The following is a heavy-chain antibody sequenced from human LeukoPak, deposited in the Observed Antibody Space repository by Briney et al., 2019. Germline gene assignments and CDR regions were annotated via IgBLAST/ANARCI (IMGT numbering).Heavy chain of an antibody. CDR1: GGSFSGYY. CDR3: ARRAIQYCSSTSCYWYYYYMDV. J-gene: IGHJ6*03. CDR2: INHSGST. Sequence: SETLSLTCAVYGGSFSGYYWSWIRQPPGKGLEWIGEINHSGSTNYNPSLKSRVTISVDTSKNQFSLKLSSVTAADTAVYYCARRAIQYCSSTSCYWYYYYMDVWGKGTTVTISS. V-gene: IGHV4-34*01. D-gene: IGHD2-2*01.